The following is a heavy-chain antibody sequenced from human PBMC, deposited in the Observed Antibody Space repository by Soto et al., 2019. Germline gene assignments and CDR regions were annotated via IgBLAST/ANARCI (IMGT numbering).Heavy chain of an antibody. J-gene: IGHJ4*02. D-gene: IGHD5-18*01. Sequence: GGSLRLSCAASGFTFSSYAMSWVRQAPGKGLEWVSAISGSGANTYYTDSVKGRFTISRDNFKNTLHLQMNSLRAEDSAMFYCVRERSGYSYADSWGQGTLVTV. CDR2: ISGSGANT. CDR1: GFTFSSYA. CDR3: VRERSGYSYADS. V-gene: IGHV3-23*01.